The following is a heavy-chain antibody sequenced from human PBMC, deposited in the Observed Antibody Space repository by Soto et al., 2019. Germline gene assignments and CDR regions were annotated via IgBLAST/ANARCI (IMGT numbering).Heavy chain of an antibody. CDR3: ARWSYDSSGYYYLHSAFDAFDI. CDR1: GGSFSGYY. Sequence: KPSETLSLTCAVYGGSFSGYYWSWIRQPPGKGLEWIGEINHSGSTNYNPSLKSRVTISVDTSKNQFSLKLSSVTAADTAVYYCARWSYDSSGYYYLHSAFDAFDIWGQGTMVTVSS. CDR2: INHSGST. V-gene: IGHV4-34*01. J-gene: IGHJ3*02. D-gene: IGHD3-22*01.